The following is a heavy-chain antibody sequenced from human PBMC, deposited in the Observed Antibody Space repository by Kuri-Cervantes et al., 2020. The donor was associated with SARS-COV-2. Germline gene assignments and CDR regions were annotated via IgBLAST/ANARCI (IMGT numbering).Heavy chain of an antibody. CDR3: AREQWLELDAFDI. CDR1: GFSFSMYW. J-gene: IGHJ3*02. V-gene: IGHV3-7*01. CDR2: IKKDGSEK. D-gene: IGHD6-19*01. Sequence: GESLKISCAASGFSFSMYWMSWVRQAPGKGLEWVANIKKDGSEKYYVDSVKGRFTISRDNAKNSLYLQMNSLRAEDTAVYYCAREQWLELDAFDIWGQGTMVTVS.